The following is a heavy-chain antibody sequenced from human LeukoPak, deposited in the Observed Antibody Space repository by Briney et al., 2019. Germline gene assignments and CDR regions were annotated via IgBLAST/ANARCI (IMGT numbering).Heavy chain of an antibody. CDR1: GFTSGDYA. Sequence: GRSLRLSCAASGFTSGDYAMHWVRQAPGKGLEWVSLINGDRGGTYYADSVKGQFTISRDNTKNSLYLQMNSLRTEDTALYYCARWQCCSYYGMDVWGQGTTVT. V-gene: IGHV3-43*02. D-gene: IGHD5-24*01. CDR3: ARWQCCSYYGMDV. CDR2: INGDRGGT. J-gene: IGHJ6*02.